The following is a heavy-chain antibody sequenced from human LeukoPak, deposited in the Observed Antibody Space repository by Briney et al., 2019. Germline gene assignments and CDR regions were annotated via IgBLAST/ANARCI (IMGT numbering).Heavy chain of an antibody. V-gene: IGHV4-4*09. CDR2: IYTSGST. J-gene: IGHJ6*03. D-gene: IGHD3-10*01. CDR1: GGSISSYY. CDR3: ARLWYYYGSGSYYSNHYYYYYMDV. Sequence: SETQSLTCTVSGGSISSYYWSWIRQPPGKGLEWIGYIYTSGSTNYNPSLKSRVTISVDTSKNQFSLKLSSVTAADTAVYYCARLWYYYGSGSYYSNHYYYYYMDVWGKGTTVTVSS.